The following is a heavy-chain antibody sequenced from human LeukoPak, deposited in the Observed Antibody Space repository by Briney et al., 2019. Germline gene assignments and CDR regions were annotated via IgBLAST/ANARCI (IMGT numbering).Heavy chain of an antibody. J-gene: IGHJ4*02. Sequence: SETLSLTCTVSGGSISSSSYYWGWIRQPPGKGLEWIGSIYYSGSTYYNPSLKSRVTISVDTSKNQFSLKLSSVTAADTAVYYCARLEGGCSGGSCYWRARNGFRGFDYWGQGTLVTVSS. D-gene: IGHD2-15*01. V-gene: IGHV4-39*01. CDR1: GGSISSSSYY. CDR2: IYYSGST. CDR3: ARLEGGCSGGSCYWRARNGFRGFDY.